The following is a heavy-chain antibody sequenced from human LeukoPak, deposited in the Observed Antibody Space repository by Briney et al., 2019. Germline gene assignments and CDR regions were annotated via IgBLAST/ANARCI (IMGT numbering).Heavy chain of an antibody. CDR2: INPNSGGT. Sequence: ASVKVSCKASGYTFTGYYMHWVRQAPGQGLEWMGWINPNSGGTNYAQKFQGRVTMTRDTSTSTAYMELSRLRSDDTAVYYCATMICSSTSCYANRVWYFDLWGRGTLVTVSS. V-gene: IGHV1-2*02. D-gene: IGHD2-2*01. CDR1: GYTFTGYY. J-gene: IGHJ2*01. CDR3: ATMICSSTSCYANRVWYFDL.